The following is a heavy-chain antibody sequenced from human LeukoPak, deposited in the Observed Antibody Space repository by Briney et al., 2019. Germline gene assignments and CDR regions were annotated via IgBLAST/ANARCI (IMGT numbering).Heavy chain of an antibody. Sequence: SETLSLTCTVSGGSISSGDYYWSWIRQPPGKGLEWIGYIYYSGSTYYNPSLKSRVTISVDTSKNQFSQKLSSVTAADTAVSYCARAEIRITIFGVVINWFDPWGQGTLVTVSS. CDR1: GGSISSGDYY. J-gene: IGHJ5*02. CDR2: IYYSGST. D-gene: IGHD3-3*01. CDR3: ARAEIRITIFGVVINWFDP. V-gene: IGHV4-30-4*01.